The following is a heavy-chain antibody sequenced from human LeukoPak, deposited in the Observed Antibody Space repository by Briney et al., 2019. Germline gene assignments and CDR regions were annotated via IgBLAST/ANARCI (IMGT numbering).Heavy chain of an antibody. Sequence: GSLRLSCAASGFTFSGYAMSWVRQAPGKGLEWVSAISGSGGSTYYADSVKGRFTISRDNSKNTLYLQMNSLRAEDTAVYYCGAVVVPAAAKVGYFDYWGQGTLVTVSS. CDR3: GAVVVPAAAKVGYFDY. CDR1: GFTFSGYA. CDR2: ISGSGGST. J-gene: IGHJ4*02. V-gene: IGHV3-23*01. D-gene: IGHD2-2*01.